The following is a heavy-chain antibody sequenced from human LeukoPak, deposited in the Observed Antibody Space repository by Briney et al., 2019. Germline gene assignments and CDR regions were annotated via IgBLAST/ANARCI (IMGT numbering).Heavy chain of an antibody. CDR2: IIPILGIA. D-gene: IGHD3-10*01. CDR1: GGTFSSYT. V-gene: IGHV1-69*02. J-gene: IGHJ4*02. Sequence: SVKVSCKASGGTFSSYTISWVRQAPGQGLEWMGRIIPILGIANYAQKFQGRVTITADKSTSTAYIELSSLRSEDTAVYYCAILWFGEFPFDYWGQGTLVTVSS. CDR3: AILWFGEFPFDY.